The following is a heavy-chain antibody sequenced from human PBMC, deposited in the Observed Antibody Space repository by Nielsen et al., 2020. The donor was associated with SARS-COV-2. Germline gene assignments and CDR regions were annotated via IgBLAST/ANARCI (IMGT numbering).Heavy chain of an antibody. V-gene: IGHV1-2*02. Sequence: ASVKVSCKASGYTFTGYYMHWVRQAPGQGLEWMGWINPNSGDTNYAQKFQGRVTMTRDTSISTAYMELSRLRSDDTAVYYCARRIAVAGTWWFDPWGQGTLVTVSS. CDR2: INPNSGDT. CDR3: ARRIAVAGTWWFDP. D-gene: IGHD6-19*01. J-gene: IGHJ5*02. CDR1: GYTFTGYY.